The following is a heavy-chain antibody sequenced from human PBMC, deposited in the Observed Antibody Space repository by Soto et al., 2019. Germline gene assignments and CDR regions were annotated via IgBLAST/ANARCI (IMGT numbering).Heavy chain of an antibody. J-gene: IGHJ4*02. Sequence: ASVKVSCKAIGITYGISWVRQAPGQGLEWMGWISLHNGDTNNAPQFQGRVTMTTDTSTGTAYMELRSLRFDDTAVYYCATDERDDCSSFNCHYLDHWGQGALVTVSS. CDR1: GITYG. CDR3: ATDERDDCSSFNCHYLDH. D-gene: IGHD2-2*01. CDR2: ISLHNGDT. V-gene: IGHV1-18*04.